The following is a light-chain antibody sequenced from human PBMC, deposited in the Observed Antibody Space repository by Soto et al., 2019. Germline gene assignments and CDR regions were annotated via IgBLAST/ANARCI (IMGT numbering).Light chain of an antibody. CDR3: QQYSSSTST. J-gene: IGKJ1*01. CDR2: GAS. V-gene: IGKV3-20*01. CDR1: QIVSSSY. Sequence: EIVLTQSPGTLSLSPGERATLSCRASQIVSSSYLAWYQQKPGQAPMPLIYGASSRAIGIPDRFSGSGSGTDFTLTISKLEPEDFAVYYCQQYSSSTSTFGQGTKVEIK.